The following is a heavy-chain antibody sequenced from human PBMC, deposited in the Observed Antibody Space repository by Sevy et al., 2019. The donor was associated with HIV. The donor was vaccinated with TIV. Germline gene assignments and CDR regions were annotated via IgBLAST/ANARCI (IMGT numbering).Heavy chain of an antibody. V-gene: IGHV3-49*03. Sequence: GSLRLSCTASGFTFDDYAMSWFRQAPGKGLEWVAFITRNSYEAYGGTAEYAASVKGRFLISRDDSKSIAYLQMNSLKTEDTAVYYCTRGLATADTPEYYFDYWGQGTLVTVSS. D-gene: IGHD5-12*01. J-gene: IGHJ4*02. CDR2: ITRNSYEAYGGTA. CDR3: TRGLATADTPEYYFDY. CDR1: GFTFDDYA.